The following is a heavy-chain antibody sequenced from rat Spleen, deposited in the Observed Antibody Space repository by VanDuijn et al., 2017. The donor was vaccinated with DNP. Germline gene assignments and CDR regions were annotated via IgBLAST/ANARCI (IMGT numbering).Heavy chain of an antibody. CDR2: ISNGGGNT. CDR1: GFTFTNHG. Sequence: EVQLVESGGGLVQPGGSLKLSCAASGFTFTNHGMAWVRQAPRKGLEWVASISNGGGNTYYRDSVKGRFTISRDNAKSTLYLQMDSLRSEETATYYCARPIYNNHGGFAYWGQGTLVTVSS. J-gene: IGHJ3*01. D-gene: IGHD1-10*01. CDR3: ARPIYNNHGGFAY. V-gene: IGHV5S11*01.